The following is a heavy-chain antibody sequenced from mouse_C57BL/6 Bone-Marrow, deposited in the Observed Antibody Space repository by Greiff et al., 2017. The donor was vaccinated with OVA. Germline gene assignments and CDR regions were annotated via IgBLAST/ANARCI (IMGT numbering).Heavy chain of an antibody. CDR1: GYTFTDYY. Sequence: VQLQESGAELVRPGASVKLSCKASGYTFTDYYINWVKQRPGQGLEWIARIYPGSGNTYYNEKFKGKATLTAEKSSSTAYMQLSSLTSEDSAVYFCARGVVASWYYAMDYWGQGTSVTVSS. D-gene: IGHD1-1*01. CDR2: IYPGSGNT. V-gene: IGHV1-76*01. CDR3: ARGVVASWYYAMDY. J-gene: IGHJ4*01.